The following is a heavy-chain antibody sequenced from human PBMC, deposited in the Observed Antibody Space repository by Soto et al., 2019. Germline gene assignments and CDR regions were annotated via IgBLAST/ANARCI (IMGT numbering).Heavy chain of an antibody. V-gene: IGHV1-8*01. D-gene: IGHD2-15*01. CDR1: GYSFTNYE. J-gene: IGHJ5*02. CDR3: ARGRGGYCSGGVCYRFLDP. CDR2: MNPNSGDT. Sequence: ASVKVSCKXSGYSFTNYETIWVRQATGQGLEWMGWMNPNSGDTVYAQKFQGRLTITRDASISTSYIELSSLTSDDTAVYYCARGRGGYCSGGVCYRFLDPWGQGTLVTVSS.